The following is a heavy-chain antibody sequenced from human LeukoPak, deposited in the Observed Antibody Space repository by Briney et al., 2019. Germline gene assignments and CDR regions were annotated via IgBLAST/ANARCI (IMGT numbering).Heavy chain of an antibody. D-gene: IGHD7-27*01. Sequence: GRSLRLSCAASGFTFSNYAMHWVRQAPGKGLEWVAVVSYDGSNKYYADSVKGRFTISRDNSKNTLYLQMNSLRAEDAAIYYCATIGDRRTGELYRIDYWGQGTLITVSS. J-gene: IGHJ4*02. V-gene: IGHV3-30-3*01. CDR1: GFTFSNYA. CDR3: ATIGDRRTGELYRIDY. CDR2: VSYDGSNK.